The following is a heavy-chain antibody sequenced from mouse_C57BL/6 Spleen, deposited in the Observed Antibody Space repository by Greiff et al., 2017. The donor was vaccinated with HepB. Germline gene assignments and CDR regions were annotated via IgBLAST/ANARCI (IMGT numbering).Heavy chain of an antibody. CDR2: IRSKSNNYAT. CDR3: VRHVVTTVEDAMDY. J-gene: IGHJ4*01. V-gene: IGHV10-1*01. Sequence: EVKLVESGGGLVQPKGSLKLSCAASGFSFNTYAMNWVRQAPGKGLEWVARIRSKSNNYATYYADSVKDRFTISRDDSESMLYLQMNNLKTEDTAMYYCVRHVVTTVEDAMDYWGQGTSVTVSS. D-gene: IGHD1-1*01. CDR1: GFSFNTYA.